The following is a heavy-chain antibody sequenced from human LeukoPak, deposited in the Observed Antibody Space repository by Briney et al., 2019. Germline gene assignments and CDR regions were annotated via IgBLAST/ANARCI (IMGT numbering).Heavy chain of an antibody. CDR3: ARGDFWSGYSPDTYYYMDV. CDR1: GGSISSYY. Sequence: PSETLSLTCTVSGGSISSYYWSWIRQPAGKGLEWIGRIYTSGSTNYNPSLKSRVTISVDKSKNQFSLKLSSVTAADTAVYYCARGDFWSGYSPDTYYYMDVWGKGTTATVSS. J-gene: IGHJ6*03. V-gene: IGHV4-4*07. CDR2: IYTSGST. D-gene: IGHD3-3*01.